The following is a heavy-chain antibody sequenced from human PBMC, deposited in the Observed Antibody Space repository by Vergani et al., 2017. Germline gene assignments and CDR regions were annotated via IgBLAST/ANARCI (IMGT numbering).Heavy chain of an antibody. CDR2: IIPIFGTA. CDR1: GGTFSSYA. J-gene: IGHJ4*02. Sequence: QVQLVQSGAEVKKPGSSVKVSCKASGGTFSSYAISWVRQPPGQGLEWMGGIIPIFGTANYAQKFQGRVTITADESTSTAYMGLSSLRSEDTAVYYCARDRMAGHYFDYWGQGTLVTVSS. V-gene: IGHV1-69*01. CDR3: ARDRMAGHYFDY. D-gene: IGHD6-19*01.